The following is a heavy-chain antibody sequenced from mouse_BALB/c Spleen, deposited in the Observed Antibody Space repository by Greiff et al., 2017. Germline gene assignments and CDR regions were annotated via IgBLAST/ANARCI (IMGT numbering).Heavy chain of an antibody. CDR2: IDPANGNT. Sequence: EVQLQQSGAELVKPGASVKLSCTASGFNIKDTYMHWVKQRPEQGLEWIGRIDPANGNTKYDPKFQGKATITADTSSNTAYLQLSSLTSEDTAVYYCARSPYDGYPSYWYFDVWGAGTTVTVSS. CDR1: GFNIKDTY. CDR3: ARSPYDGYPSYWYFDV. D-gene: IGHD2-3*01. V-gene: IGHV14-3*02. J-gene: IGHJ1*01.